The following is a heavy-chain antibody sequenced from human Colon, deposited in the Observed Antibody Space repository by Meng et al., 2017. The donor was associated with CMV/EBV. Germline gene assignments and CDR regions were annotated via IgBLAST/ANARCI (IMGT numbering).Heavy chain of an antibody. CDR3: VRKNGGYSDY. CDR2: ISNSGDFI. J-gene: IGHJ4*02. CDR1: GFTFSTYS. D-gene: IGHD1-26*01. V-gene: IGHV3-21*01. Sequence: LSCAASGFTFSTYSMNWVRQTPGKGLEWVSSISNSGDFIYYADSVKGRFTISRDNAKNSLFLQLNSLRAEDSAVYYCVRKNGGYSDYWGQGALVTVSS.